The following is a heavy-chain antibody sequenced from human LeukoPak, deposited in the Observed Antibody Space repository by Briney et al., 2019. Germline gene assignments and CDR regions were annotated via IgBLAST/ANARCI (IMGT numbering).Heavy chain of an antibody. Sequence: ASVKVSCKASGYTFTSYDINWMRQAPGQGLEWVGWMTPNSGNTGYAQTFQGKLTMTRNTSIKTAYMELSSLRSEDTAVYYCARVGIRGYSGYDSTNWFDPWGQGTLVTVSS. CDR1: GYTFTSYD. J-gene: IGHJ5*02. CDR2: MTPNSGNT. V-gene: IGHV1-8*01. D-gene: IGHD5-12*01. CDR3: ARVGIRGYSGYDSTNWFDP.